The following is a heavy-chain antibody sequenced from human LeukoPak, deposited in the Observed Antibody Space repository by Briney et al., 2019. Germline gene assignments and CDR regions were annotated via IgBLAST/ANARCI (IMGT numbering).Heavy chain of an antibody. CDR3: ARDTFAYYYGSGSYYRTSAIDY. D-gene: IGHD3-10*01. V-gene: IGHV4-39*07. CDR2: IYYSGST. J-gene: IGHJ4*02. CDR1: GGSISSSSYY. Sequence: PSETLSLTCTVSGGSISSSSYYWGWIRQPPGKGLEWIGSIYYSGSTYYNPSLKSRVTISLDTSKKQFSLNLRSVTAADTAVYYCARDTFAYYYGSGSYYRTSAIDYWGQGTLVTVSS.